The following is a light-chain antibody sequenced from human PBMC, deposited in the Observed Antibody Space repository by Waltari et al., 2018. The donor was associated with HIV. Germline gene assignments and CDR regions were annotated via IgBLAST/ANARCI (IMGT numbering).Light chain of an antibody. CDR3: QQRSNWPPVT. Sequence: EIVLTQSQATLSLSPGERATLPCRASQSVSSYLAWYQQKPGQAPRLLIYDASNRATGIPARFSGSGSGTDFTLTISSLEPEDVAVYYCQQRSNWPPVTFGQGTRLEI. V-gene: IGKV3-11*01. CDR1: QSVSSY. CDR2: DAS. J-gene: IGKJ5*01.